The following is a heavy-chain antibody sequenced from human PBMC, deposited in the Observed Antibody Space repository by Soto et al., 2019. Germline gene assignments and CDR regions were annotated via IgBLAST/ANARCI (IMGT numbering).Heavy chain of an antibody. CDR1: GGSISNDY. V-gene: IGHV4-59*08. Sequence: SETLSLTCRVSGGSISNDYWTWIRQPPGRGLEYIGYIYSSGSSNYNPSLKSRVTMSVDTSKNQFSLKLNSVTDADTAVYYCARHYGSGSYPLDYWGRGTLVTVSS. J-gene: IGHJ4*02. CDR3: ARHYGSGSYPLDY. D-gene: IGHD3-10*01. CDR2: IYSSGSS.